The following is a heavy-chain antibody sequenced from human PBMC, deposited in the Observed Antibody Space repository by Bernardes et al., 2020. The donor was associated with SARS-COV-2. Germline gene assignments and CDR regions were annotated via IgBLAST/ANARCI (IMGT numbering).Heavy chain of an antibody. CDR2: ISGSGGST. V-gene: IGHV3-23*01. D-gene: IGHD4-17*01. J-gene: IGHJ4*02. Sequence: GGSLRLSCAASGFTFSSYAMSWVRQAPGKGLEGVSAISGSGGSTYYADSVKGRFTISRDNAKNSLYLQMNSLRDDDTAVYYCSRVDYGGNSPSFDYWGQGTLVTISS. CDR1: GFTFSSYA. CDR3: SRVDYGGNSPSFDY.